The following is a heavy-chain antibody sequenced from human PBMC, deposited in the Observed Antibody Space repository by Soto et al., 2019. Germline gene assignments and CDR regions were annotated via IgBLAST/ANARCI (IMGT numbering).Heavy chain of an antibody. V-gene: IGHV3-74*01. CDR1: GFTFSRDW. D-gene: IGHD3-10*01. J-gene: IGHJ4*02. Sequence: EVQLVESGGGLVQPGGSLRLSCAASGFTFSRDWMHWVRQSPGKGLVWVSRIKGDGTITNYADSVKGRFTTSRDNAKNTVYLQLNSPTTEDTAVYYCARGGLGNYYNDYWGQGTLVTVSS. CDR3: ARGGLGNYYNDY. CDR2: IKGDGTIT.